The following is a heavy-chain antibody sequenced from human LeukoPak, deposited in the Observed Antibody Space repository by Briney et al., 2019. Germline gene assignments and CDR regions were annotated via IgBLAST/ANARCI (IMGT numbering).Heavy chain of an antibody. CDR3: ATKAAAYYFES. Sequence: GGSLRLSRAASGFTFSNYGMHWVRQAPGKGLEWVAFIQYDGSDENYADSVKGRFTISRDNSKNTLYLQMNSLRTEDTAVYYCATKAAAYYFESWGQGSLVTVSS. V-gene: IGHV3-30*02. CDR1: GFTFSNYG. D-gene: IGHD6-13*01. J-gene: IGHJ4*02. CDR2: IQYDGSDE.